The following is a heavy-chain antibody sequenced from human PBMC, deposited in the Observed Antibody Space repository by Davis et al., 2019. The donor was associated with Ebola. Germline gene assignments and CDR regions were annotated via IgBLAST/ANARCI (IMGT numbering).Heavy chain of an antibody. CDR1: GYTLTELS. CDR2: FDPEDGET. CDR3: ARTRYGDYGYFDL. Sequence: AASVKVSCKVSGYTLTELSMHWVRQAPGKGLEWMGGFDPEDGETIYAQKFQGRVTMTTDTTTSTAYMELRSLRSDDTAVYYCARTRYGDYGYFDLWGRGTLVTVSS. D-gene: IGHD4-17*01. V-gene: IGHV1-24*01. J-gene: IGHJ2*01.